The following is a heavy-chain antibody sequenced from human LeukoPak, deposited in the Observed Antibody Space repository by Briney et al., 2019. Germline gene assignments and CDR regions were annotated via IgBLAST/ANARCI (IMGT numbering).Heavy chain of an antibody. CDR2: IYYSGST. V-gene: IGHV4-59*01. Sequence: PSETLSLTCTVSGGSISSYYWSWIRQPPGKGLEWIGHIYYSGSTNYNPSLKSRVTIAVDTSKNQFSLKLSSVTAADTAVYYCAGAYYYGWGSYAFDIWGKGTRVTVSS. CDR3: AGAYYYGWGSYAFDI. J-gene: IGHJ3*02. D-gene: IGHD3-10*01. CDR1: GGSISSYY.